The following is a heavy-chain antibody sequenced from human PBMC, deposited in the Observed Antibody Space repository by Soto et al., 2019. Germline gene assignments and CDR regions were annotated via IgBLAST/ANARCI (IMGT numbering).Heavy chain of an antibody. J-gene: IGHJ6*02. D-gene: IGHD3-9*01. Sequence: SETLSLTCAVYGGSFSGYYWSWIRQPPGKGLEWIGEINHSGSTNYNPSLKSRVTISVDTSKNQFSLKLSSVTAADTAVYYCARNHVLRYFDWLQGSYYYYGMDVWGQGTTVTVSS. CDR1: GGSFSGYY. V-gene: IGHV4-34*01. CDR3: ARNHVLRYFDWLQGSYYYYGMDV. CDR2: INHSGST.